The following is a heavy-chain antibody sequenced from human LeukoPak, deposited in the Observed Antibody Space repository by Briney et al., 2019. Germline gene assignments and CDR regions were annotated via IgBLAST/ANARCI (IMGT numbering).Heavy chain of an antibody. Sequence: GASVKVSCKASGYTFTSYDINWVRQATGQGLEWMGWMNPNSGNTGYAQKFQGRVTMTRNTSISTAYMELSSLRSEDTAVYYCARGLFEDDSSGYYRLFDYWGQGTLVTVSS. CDR2: MNPNSGNT. V-gene: IGHV1-8*01. D-gene: IGHD3-22*01. CDR3: ARGLFEDDSSGYYRLFDY. J-gene: IGHJ4*02. CDR1: GYTFTSYD.